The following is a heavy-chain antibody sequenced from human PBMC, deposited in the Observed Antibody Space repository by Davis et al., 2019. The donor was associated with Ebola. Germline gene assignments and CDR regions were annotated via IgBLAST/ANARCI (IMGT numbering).Heavy chain of an antibody. V-gene: IGHV1-18*01. CDR2: ISAYNGNT. CDR1: GYTFTSYG. Sequence: ASVKVSCKASGYTFTSYGISWVRQAPGQGLEWMGWISAYNGNTNYAQKFQGRVTITADESTSTAYMELSSLRSEDTVVYYCARGGVVGATILLSWGQGTLVTVSS. CDR3: ARGGVVGATILLS. D-gene: IGHD1-26*01. J-gene: IGHJ5*02.